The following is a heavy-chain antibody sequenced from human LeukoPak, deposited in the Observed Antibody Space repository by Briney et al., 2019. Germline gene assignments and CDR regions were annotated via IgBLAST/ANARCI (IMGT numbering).Heavy chain of an antibody. J-gene: IGHJ5*02. Sequence: GGSLRLSCAASGFTFSSYWMNWVRQAPGKGLMYISRNNGDGSTTNYADVVKGRFTMSRDNVKNTLYLQMNSLRVEDTAVYYCARDPRNVGLAPWGQGTLVTVSS. CDR3: ARDPRNVGLAP. CDR1: GFTFSSYW. CDR2: NNGDGSTT. D-gene: IGHD2-15*01. V-gene: IGHV3-74*01.